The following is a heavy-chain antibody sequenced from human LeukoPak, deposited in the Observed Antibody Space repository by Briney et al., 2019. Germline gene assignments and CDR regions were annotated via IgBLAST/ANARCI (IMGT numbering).Heavy chain of an antibody. CDR2: IIPIFGTA. Sequence: ASVEVSCKASGGTFGSYAISWVRQAPGQGLEWMGGIIPIFGTANYAQKFQGRVTITTDESTSTAYMELSSLRSEDTAVYYCARDDRENSYFDYWGQGTLVTVSS. J-gene: IGHJ4*02. V-gene: IGHV1-69*05. CDR1: GGTFGSYA. CDR3: ARDDRENSYFDY.